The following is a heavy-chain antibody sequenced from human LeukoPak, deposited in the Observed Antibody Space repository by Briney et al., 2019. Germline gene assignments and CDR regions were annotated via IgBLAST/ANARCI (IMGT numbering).Heavy chain of an antibody. D-gene: IGHD6-19*01. CDR1: GCTFSSYA. CDR3: ARETDSSGWYPFDY. V-gene: IGHV3-30*04. J-gene: IGHJ4*02. CDR2: ISYDGSNK. Sequence: PGGSLRLSCADSGCTFSSYAMHWVRQAPGKGLEWVAVISYDGSNKYYADSVKGRFTISRDNSKNTLYLQMNSLRAEDTAVYYCARETDSSGWYPFDYWGQGTLVTVSS.